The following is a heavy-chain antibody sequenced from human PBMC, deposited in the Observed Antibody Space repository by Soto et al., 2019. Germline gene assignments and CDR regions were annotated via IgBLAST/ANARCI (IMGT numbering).Heavy chain of an antibody. D-gene: IGHD6-19*01. J-gene: IGHJ4*02. V-gene: IGHV3-30-3*01. Sequence: QVQLVESGGGVVQPGRSLRLSCAASGFTFSSYAMHWVRQAPGKGLEWVAVISYDGSNKYYADSVKGRFTISRDNSKNTLYLQMNSLRAEDTAVYYCARIEGSGWQLKYFDYWGKGTLFTVSS. CDR3: ARIEGSGWQLKYFDY. CDR2: ISYDGSNK. CDR1: GFTFSSYA.